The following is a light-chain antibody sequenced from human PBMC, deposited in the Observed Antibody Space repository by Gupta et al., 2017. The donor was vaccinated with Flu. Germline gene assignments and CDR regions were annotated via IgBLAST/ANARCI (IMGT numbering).Light chain of an antibody. CDR1: QGINNY. CDR2: AAS. CDR3: QHKNSCPIT. V-gene: IGKV1-16*02. J-gene: IGKJ4*01. Sequence: SASMSASVCDRVTITCRARQGINNYLAWFQQKPGKAPKYLIYAASRVKSGVPSKFSGSGSGTDFTLTISSRQPEDFAIYYCQHKNSCPITFGRGTKVEIK.